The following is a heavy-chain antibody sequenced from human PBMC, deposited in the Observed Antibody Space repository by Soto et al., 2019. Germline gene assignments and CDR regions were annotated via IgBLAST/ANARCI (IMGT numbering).Heavy chain of an antibody. CDR2: INAGNGNT. V-gene: IGHV1-3*05. CDR3: ARDPSYYGMYV. Sequence: QVQLVQSGAEEKKPGASVKVSCKSSGYTFTSYAMHWVRQAPGQRLEWMGWINAGNGNTKYSQKFQGRVTITRDKSASTAYMELSSLRSEDTAVYYCARDPSYYGMYVWGQGTTVTVSS. J-gene: IGHJ6*01. CDR1: GYTFTSYA.